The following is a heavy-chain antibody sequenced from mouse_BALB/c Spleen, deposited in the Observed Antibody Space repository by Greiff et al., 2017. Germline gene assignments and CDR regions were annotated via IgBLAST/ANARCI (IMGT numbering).Heavy chain of an antibody. CDR1: GYTFTSYW. J-gene: IGHJ1*01. CDR2: IDPSDSYT. Sequence: VQLQQPGAELVKPGASVKLSCKASGYTFTSYWMHWVKQRPGQGLEWIGEIDPSDSYTNYNQKFKGKATLTVDKSSSTAYMQLSSLTSEDSAVYYCARSNYYGSIYWYFDVWGAGTTVTVSS. V-gene: IGHV1-69*02. CDR3: ARSNYYGSIYWYFDV. D-gene: IGHD1-1*01.